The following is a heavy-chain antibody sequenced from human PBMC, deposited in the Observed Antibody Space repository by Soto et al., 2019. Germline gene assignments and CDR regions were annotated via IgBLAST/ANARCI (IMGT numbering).Heavy chain of an antibody. V-gene: IGHV1-2*04. J-gene: IGHJ4*02. CDR3: ASGSTSCYGCWTDGYYFDY. CDR1: GYTFTDYY. D-gene: IGHD2-2*01. Sequence: ASVKVSCKASGYTFTDYYMHWVRQAPGQGLERMGWVNPNSGGTNYVQKFQGWVTMTRDTSISTAYMELSRLRSDDTAVYYCASGSTSCYGCWTDGYYFDYWGQGTLVTVSS. CDR2: VNPNSGGT.